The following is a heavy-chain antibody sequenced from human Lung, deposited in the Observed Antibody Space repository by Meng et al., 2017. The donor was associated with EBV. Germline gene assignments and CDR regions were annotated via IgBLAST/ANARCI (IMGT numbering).Heavy chain of an antibody. D-gene: IGHD6-6*01. V-gene: IGHV4-31*01. Sequence: QGQLQESGPGLVKPSQTLSLTCTVSGGSISSGGYYWSWIRQHPGKGLEWIGYIYYNGSTYYNPSLKSLVTISVDTSKNQFSLKLSSVTAADTAVYYCARVVAGRYNWFDPWGQGTLVTVSS. CDR1: GGSISSGGYY. CDR3: ARVVAGRYNWFDP. CDR2: IYYNGST. J-gene: IGHJ5*02.